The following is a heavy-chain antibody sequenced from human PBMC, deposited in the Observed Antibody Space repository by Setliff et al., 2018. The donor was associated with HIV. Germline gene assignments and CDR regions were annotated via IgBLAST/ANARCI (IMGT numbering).Heavy chain of an antibody. Sequence: GASVKVSCKASGYTFSTNAIHWVRQAPGQRFEWMGYINAGDDNTRYSQKFQGRVTITRDTSANTAYMELSSLRSEDTAVYYCARGSCGGCYLSDYWGQGTLVTVSS. CDR3: ARGSCGGCYLSDY. D-gene: IGHD2-15*01. J-gene: IGHJ4*02. CDR2: INAGDDNT. V-gene: IGHV1-3*01. CDR1: GYTFSTNA.